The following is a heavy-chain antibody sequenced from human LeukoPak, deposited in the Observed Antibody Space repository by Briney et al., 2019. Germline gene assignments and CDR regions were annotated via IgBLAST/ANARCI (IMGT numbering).Heavy chain of an antibody. CDR3: TTDPIVGATPTDY. V-gene: IGHV3-15*07. Sequence: GGSLRLSCAASGFTFSNAWMNWVRQAPGKGLEWDGRIKSKTDGGTTDYAAPVKGRFTISRDDSKNTLYLQMNSLKTEDTAVYYCTTDPIVGATPTDYWGQGTLVTVSS. D-gene: IGHD1-26*01. CDR1: GFTFSNAW. CDR2: IKSKTDGGTT. J-gene: IGHJ4*02.